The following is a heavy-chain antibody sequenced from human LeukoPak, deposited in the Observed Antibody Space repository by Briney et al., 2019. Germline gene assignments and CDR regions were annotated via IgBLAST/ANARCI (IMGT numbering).Heavy chain of an antibody. Sequence: SGGSLRLSCAASGFTFSDYAMNWVRQAPGKGLEWVANIKQDGNEKYYVDSVKGRFTISRDNAKNSLYLQMNSLRAEDTAVYYCASGFDSRFFDKWGQGTLVTVSS. CDR1: GFTFSDYA. V-gene: IGHV3-7*01. D-gene: IGHD3-22*01. J-gene: IGHJ4*02. CDR3: ASGFDSRFFDK. CDR2: IKQDGNEK.